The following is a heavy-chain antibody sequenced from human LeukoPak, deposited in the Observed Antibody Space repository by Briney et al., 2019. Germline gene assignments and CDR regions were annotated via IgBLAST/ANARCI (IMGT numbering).Heavy chain of an antibody. CDR1: GFIFNNYW. J-gene: IGHJ4*02. V-gene: IGHV3-21*04. CDR3: ATRKLGNDY. D-gene: IGHD7-27*01. CDR2: ISSSSSYI. Sequence: GGSLRLSCAASGFIFNNYWMTWVRQAPGKGLEWVSSISSSSSYIYYADSVKGRFTISRDNAKNSLYLQMNSLRAEDTAVYYCATRKLGNDYWGQGTLVTVSS.